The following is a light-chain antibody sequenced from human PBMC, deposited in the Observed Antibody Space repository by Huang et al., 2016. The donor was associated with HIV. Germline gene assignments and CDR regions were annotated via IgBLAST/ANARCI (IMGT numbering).Light chain of an antibody. J-gene: IGKJ2*01. CDR1: QGLVYSDGDTN. CDR2: KVS. V-gene: IGKV2-30*01. CDR3: MQGIHMPYT. Sequence: DVVLTQSPLSLPVTVGQPASISCRSGQGLVYSDGDTNLNWFQQRPGQSPRRLMYKVSNRDAGVPDRFSGSGSGTNFTLKISRVEADDVGVYYCMQGIHMPYTFGQGTKLEIK.